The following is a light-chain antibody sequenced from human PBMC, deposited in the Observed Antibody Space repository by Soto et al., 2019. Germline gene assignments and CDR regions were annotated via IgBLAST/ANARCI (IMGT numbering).Light chain of an antibody. CDR3: QQYNSRT. Sequence: DIQMTQSPSTLSASVGDRVTITCRASQSISSWLAWYQQKPGKAPKLLIYDASSLESGVPSRFSGSGSGTEFTLTISSLQHDDFATYYCQQYNSRTFGQGTKVDIK. V-gene: IGKV1-5*01. CDR2: DAS. J-gene: IGKJ1*01. CDR1: QSISSW.